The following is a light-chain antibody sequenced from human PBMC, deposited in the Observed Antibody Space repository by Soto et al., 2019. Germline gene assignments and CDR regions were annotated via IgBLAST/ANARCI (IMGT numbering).Light chain of an antibody. CDR1: QSVSSY. J-gene: IGKJ4*01. CDR3: QQRSDWPLT. Sequence: EIVLTQSPATLSLSPGERVTLSCRASQSVSSYFAWYQQKPGQAPRLLIYDASTRAAGIPARFSGSGSGTDFTLTISSLEPDDFAFYYCQQRSDWPLTFGGGTKLEIK. CDR2: DAS. V-gene: IGKV3-11*01.